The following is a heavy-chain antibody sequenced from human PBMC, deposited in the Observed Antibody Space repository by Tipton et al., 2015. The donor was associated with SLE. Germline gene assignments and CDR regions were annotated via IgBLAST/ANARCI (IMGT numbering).Heavy chain of an antibody. V-gene: IGHV4-59*01. D-gene: IGHD3-3*01. CDR1: GGSISSYY. CDR3: ARSSRGGNYDFWSGPYYFDY. Sequence: TLSLTCTVSGGSISSYYWSWIRQPPGKGLEWIGYIYYSGSTNYNPSLKSRVTISVDTSKNQFSLKLSSVTAADTAVYYCARSSRGGNYDFWSGPYYFDYWGQGTLVTVSS. J-gene: IGHJ4*02. CDR2: IYYSGST.